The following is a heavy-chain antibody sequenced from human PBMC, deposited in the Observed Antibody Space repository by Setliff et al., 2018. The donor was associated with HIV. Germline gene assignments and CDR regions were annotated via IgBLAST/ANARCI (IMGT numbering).Heavy chain of an antibody. Sequence: PGGSLRLSCAASGFTFKTYAMSWVRQAPGKGLEWVSAIGGSGVSGGGGTTDFAASVKGRFTISRDDSRGIAYLQMNSLKTEDTGVYYCARDNYDSAGHSTEEHFMHWGQGTLVTVSS. CDR3: ARDNYDSAGHSTEEHFMH. D-gene: IGHD3-22*01. V-gene: IGHV3-49*04. CDR2: SGVSGGGGTT. CDR1: GFTFKTYA. J-gene: IGHJ1*01.